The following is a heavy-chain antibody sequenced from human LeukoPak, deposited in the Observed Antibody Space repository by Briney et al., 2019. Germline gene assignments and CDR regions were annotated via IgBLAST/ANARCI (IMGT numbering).Heavy chain of an antibody. D-gene: IGHD2-2*01. V-gene: IGHV3-15*01. CDR3: TTVWAILIPAAQSYYFDH. Sequence: GGSLRLSCAASGFTFNNVWMSWVRQAPGKGLEWVGRIKSKTDGGTTDYAAPVKGRFTISRDDSSNTLYLQMNSLKTEDTAVYYCTTVWAILIPAAQSYYFDHWGQGTLVAVSS. CDR1: GFTFNNVW. CDR2: IKSKTDGGTT. J-gene: IGHJ4*02.